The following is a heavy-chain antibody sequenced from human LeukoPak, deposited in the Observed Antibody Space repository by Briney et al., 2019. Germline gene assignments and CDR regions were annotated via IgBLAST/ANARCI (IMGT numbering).Heavy chain of an antibody. CDR3: ARHPSYTRGWPLDY. J-gene: IGHJ4*02. D-gene: IGHD6-19*01. Sequence: GESLKISCKGYGDRFSSHWIGWVRQMPGKGLEWMGIIYLGDSETRYSPSFQGQVIISADKSISTAYLQWSSLKASDTAIYYCARHPSYTRGWPLDYWGQETLVTVSS. V-gene: IGHV5-51*01. CDR2: IYLGDSET. CDR1: GDRFSSHW.